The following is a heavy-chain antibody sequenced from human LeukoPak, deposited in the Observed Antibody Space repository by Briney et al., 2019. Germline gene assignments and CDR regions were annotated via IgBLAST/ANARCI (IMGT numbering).Heavy chain of an antibody. CDR2: ISGSGGST. D-gene: IGHD5-18*01. Sequence: GGSLRLSCAASGFTFSSYAMSWVRQAPGKGLEWVSAISGSGGSTYYADSVKGRFTISRDNAKNSLYLQMNSLRAEDTAVYYCAREDGVGYSYGYSDYWGQGTLVTVSS. CDR1: GFTFSSYA. J-gene: IGHJ4*02. CDR3: AREDGVGYSYGYSDY. V-gene: IGHV3-23*01.